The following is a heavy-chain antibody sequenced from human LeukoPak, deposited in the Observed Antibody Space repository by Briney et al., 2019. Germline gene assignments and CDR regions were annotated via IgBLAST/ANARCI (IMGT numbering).Heavy chain of an antibody. CDR3: AKDRALLWFGELS. J-gene: IGHJ4*02. V-gene: IGHV3-23*01. Sequence: GGSLRLSCAASGFTFSSHGMSWVRQAPGKGLEWVSGISGGGGSTYYADSVKGRFTISRDNSKNTLYLQMNSLRAEDTAVYYCAKDRALLWFGELSWGQGTLVTVSS. D-gene: IGHD3-10*01. CDR1: GFTFSSHG. CDR2: ISGGGGST.